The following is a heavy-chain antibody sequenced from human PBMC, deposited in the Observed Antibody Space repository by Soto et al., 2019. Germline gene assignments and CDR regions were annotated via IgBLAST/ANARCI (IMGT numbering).Heavy chain of an antibody. Sequence: GESLKISCKGSGYSFTSYWIGWVRQMPGKGLEWMGIIYPGDSDTRYSPSFQGQVTISADKSISTAYLQWSSLKASDTAMYYCERQATSSGWYPYYFDYWGQGTLVTVSS. V-gene: IGHV5-51*01. D-gene: IGHD6-19*01. CDR1: GYSFTSYW. CDR3: ERQATSSGWYPYYFDY. J-gene: IGHJ4*02. CDR2: IYPGDSDT.